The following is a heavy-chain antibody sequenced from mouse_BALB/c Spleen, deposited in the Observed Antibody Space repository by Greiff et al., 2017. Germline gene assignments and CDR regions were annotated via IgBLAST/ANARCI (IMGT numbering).Heavy chain of an antibody. Sequence: EVNVVESGGGLVQPGGSLRLSCATSGFTFTDYYMSWVRQPPGKALEWLGFIRNKANGYTTEYSASVKGRFTISRDNSQSILYLQMNTLRAEDSATYYCARITTATDYWGQGTTLTVSS. D-gene: IGHD1-2*01. CDR2: IRNKANGYTT. CDR3: ARITTATDY. J-gene: IGHJ2*01. CDR1: GFTFTDYY. V-gene: IGHV7-3*02.